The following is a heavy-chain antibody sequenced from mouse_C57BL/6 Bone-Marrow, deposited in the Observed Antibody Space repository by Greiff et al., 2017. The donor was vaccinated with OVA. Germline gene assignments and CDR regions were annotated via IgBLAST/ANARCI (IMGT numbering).Heavy chain of an antibody. J-gene: IGHJ2*01. V-gene: IGHV5-12*01. CDR2: ISNGGGST. D-gene: IGHD1-1*01. CDR3: ARHPFITAVVGYFDY. Sequence: DVMLVESGGGLVQPGGSLKLSCAASGFTFSDYYMYWVRQTPEKRLEWVAYISNGGGSTYYPDTVKGRFTISRENAKNTLYLQMSRLKSEDTAMYYCARHPFITAVVGYFDYWGQGTTLTVSS. CDR1: GFTFSDYY.